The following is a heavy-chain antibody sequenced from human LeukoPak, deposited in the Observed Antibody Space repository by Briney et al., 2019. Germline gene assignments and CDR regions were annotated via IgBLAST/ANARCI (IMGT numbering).Heavy chain of an antibody. J-gene: IGHJ4*02. V-gene: IGHV4-59*01. CDR2: IYYSGST. D-gene: IGHD5-24*01. CDR3: ARVRDGYNRGVDYFDY. Sequence: PSETLSLTCTVSGGSISSYYWSWIRQPPGKGLEWIGYIYYSGSTNYNPSLKSRVTISVDTSKNQFSLKLSSVTAADTAVYYCARVRDGYNRGVDYFDYWGQGTLVTVSS. CDR1: GGSISSYY.